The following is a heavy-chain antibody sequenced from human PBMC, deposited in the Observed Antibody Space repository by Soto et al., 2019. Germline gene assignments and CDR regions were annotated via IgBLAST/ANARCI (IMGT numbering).Heavy chain of an antibody. CDR1: GVSISTYH. J-gene: IGHJ4*02. D-gene: IGHD5-12*01. CDR3: ARDEYGYGDSYDS. Sequence: SETLSLACIVSGVSISTYHWSWIRQPAGKGLEWIGRMHTSGSTNYNPYLKSRVSMSVDTCKNHFSLKVSSVTAADTAVYYCARDEYGYGDSYDSWGQGTLVTVSS. CDR2: MHTSGST. V-gene: IGHV4-4*07.